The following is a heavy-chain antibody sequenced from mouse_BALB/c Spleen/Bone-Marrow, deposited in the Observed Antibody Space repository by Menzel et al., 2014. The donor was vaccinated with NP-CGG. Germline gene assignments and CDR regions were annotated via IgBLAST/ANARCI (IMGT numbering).Heavy chain of an antibody. Sequence: VNVVESGPGLVAPSQSLSITCTVSGFSLSRYNVHWVRQPPGKGLEWLGMIWNGGSTDYNSALKSRLSISKDNSKSRVFLKMNSLQTDDTAMYYCARNYYGIPYYFDYWGQGTTLTVSS. J-gene: IGHJ2*01. CDR2: IWNGGST. CDR3: ARNYYGIPYYFDY. CDR1: GFSLSRYN. D-gene: IGHD1-1*01. V-gene: IGHV2-6-4*01.